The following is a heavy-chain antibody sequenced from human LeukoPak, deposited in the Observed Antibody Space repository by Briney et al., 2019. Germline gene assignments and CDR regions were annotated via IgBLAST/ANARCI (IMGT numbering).Heavy chain of an antibody. J-gene: IGHJ4*02. V-gene: IGHV1-2*02. CDR2: INPNSGGT. CDR1: GYTFTGYY. D-gene: IGHD2-15*01. Sequence: ASVKVSCKASGYTFTGYYIHWVRQAPGQGLEWMGWINPNSGGTNYAQKFQGRVTMTRDTSISTAYMELSRLRSDDTAVYYCARMGGFLAARALVDYWGQGTLVTVSS. CDR3: ARMGGFLAARALVDY.